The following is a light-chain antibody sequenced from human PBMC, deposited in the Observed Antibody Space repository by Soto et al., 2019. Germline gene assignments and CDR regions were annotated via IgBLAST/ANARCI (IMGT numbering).Light chain of an antibody. CDR2: GAS. Sequence: EIVWTQSPGTLSLSPGERATLSCRASQSVSSSYLAWYRQKPGQAPSLLIYGASSRATGIPVRFSGSGSGTDYTLTITNLEPEDFAIYYCQQRSNWPWTFGQGTKVDIK. CDR1: QSVSSSY. V-gene: IGKV3D-20*02. J-gene: IGKJ1*01. CDR3: QQRSNWPWT.